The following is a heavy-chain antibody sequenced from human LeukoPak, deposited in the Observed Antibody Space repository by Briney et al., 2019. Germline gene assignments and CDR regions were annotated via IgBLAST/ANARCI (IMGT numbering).Heavy chain of an antibody. J-gene: IGHJ3*02. D-gene: IGHD5-18*01. V-gene: IGHV1-69*13. CDR2: LIPIFGTA. CDR3: ATGLGYSYAFGAFDI. CDR1: GGTFSSYA. Sequence: SVKVSCKASGGTFSSYAISWVRQAPGQGLEGREGLIPIFGTAKCAQKFQGRVTITGDESTSTAYKELSSLRSEDTAVYYCATGLGYSYAFGAFDIWGQGTMVTVSS.